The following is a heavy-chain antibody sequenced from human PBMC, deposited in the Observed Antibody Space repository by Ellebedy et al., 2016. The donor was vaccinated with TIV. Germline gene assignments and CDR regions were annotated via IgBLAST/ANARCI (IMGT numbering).Heavy chain of an antibody. CDR1: GFTFSTSA. CDR2: MSGSGGRI. Sequence: PGGSLRLSCAASGFTFSTSAMTWVPRAPGKGLAWVSTMSGSGGRIYHADSVAGRFTISRDNSNNTLYLQMNSLRAEDTAVYYCAKDFIYGDYADYWGPGTLVTVS. CDR3: AKDFIYGDYADY. V-gene: IGHV3-23*01. J-gene: IGHJ4*02. D-gene: IGHD4-17*01.